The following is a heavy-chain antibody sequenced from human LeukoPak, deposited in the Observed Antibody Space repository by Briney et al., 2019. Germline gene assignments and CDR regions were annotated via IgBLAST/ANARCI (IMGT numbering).Heavy chain of an antibody. Sequence: SETLSLTCTVSGGSISSSSYYWGWIRQPPGKGLEWIGSIYYSGSTYYNPSLKSRVTISVDTSKNQFSLKLSSVTAADTAVYYCARDYYDSSQRGPFDYWGQGTLVTVSS. CDR2: IYYSGST. V-gene: IGHV4-39*07. J-gene: IGHJ4*02. CDR3: ARDYYDSSQRGPFDY. CDR1: GGSISSSSYY. D-gene: IGHD3-22*01.